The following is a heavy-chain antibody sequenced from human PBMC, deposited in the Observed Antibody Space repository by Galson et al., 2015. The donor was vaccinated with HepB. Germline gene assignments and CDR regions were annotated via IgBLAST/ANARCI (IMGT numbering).Heavy chain of an antibody. CDR2: ISGSGGIT. D-gene: IGHD2-21*02. Sequence: SLRLSCAASGFTFSGYAMSWVRQAPGKGPEWVSAISGSGGITYYADSVKGRFTISRDHSKNTLYLQMNSLRAEDTAVYYCAKDRGGHCGGDCYSSFDPWGQGTLVTVSS. V-gene: IGHV3-23*01. CDR1: GFTFSGYA. CDR3: AKDRGGHCGGDCYSSFDP. J-gene: IGHJ5*02.